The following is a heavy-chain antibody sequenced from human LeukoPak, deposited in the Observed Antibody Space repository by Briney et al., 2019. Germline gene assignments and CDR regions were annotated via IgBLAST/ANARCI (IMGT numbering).Heavy chain of an antibody. Sequence: GGSLRLSCAASGFTLSSYAMSWVRQAPGKGLQWVSGISSSGGSTYYVDSVKGRFTISTDNSKNTLYLQMNSLRAEDTAVYYCAELGITMIGGVWGKGTTVTISS. J-gene: IGHJ6*04. CDR3: AELGITMIGGV. D-gene: IGHD3-10*02. V-gene: IGHV3-23*01. CDR2: ISSSGGST. CDR1: GFTLSSYA.